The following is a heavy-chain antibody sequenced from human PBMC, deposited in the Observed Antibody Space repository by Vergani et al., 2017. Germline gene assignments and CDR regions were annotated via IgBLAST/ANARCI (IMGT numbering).Heavy chain of an antibody. V-gene: IGHV1-69*01. Sequence: QVQLVQSGAEVKKPGSSVKVSCKASGGTFSSSAISWVRQAPGQGLEWMGGIILIFGTANYAQNFKGRVTITADESTSTAYMELSSLRSEGTAVYYCARVRGDGYNGGLDYWGQGTLVTVSS. CDR1: GGTFSSSA. CDR3: ARVRGDGYNGGLDY. D-gene: IGHD5-24*01. CDR2: IILIFGTA. J-gene: IGHJ4*02.